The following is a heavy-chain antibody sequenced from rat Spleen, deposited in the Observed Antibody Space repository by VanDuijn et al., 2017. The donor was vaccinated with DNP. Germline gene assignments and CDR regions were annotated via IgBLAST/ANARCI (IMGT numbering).Heavy chain of an antibody. V-gene: IGHV5-7*01. D-gene: IGHD1-12*02. CDR1: GFTFSDYN. J-gene: IGHJ2*01. CDR3: ARDTMMAPFDY. CDR2: ISPGANKI. Sequence: EVQLVESGGGLVQPGRSLKLSCAASGFTFSDYNMAWVRQAPKKGLEWVATISPGANKIYYRDSVKGRFTISRDNAKNTVHLQMDSLRSEDTATYYCARDTMMAPFDYWGQGVMVTVSS.